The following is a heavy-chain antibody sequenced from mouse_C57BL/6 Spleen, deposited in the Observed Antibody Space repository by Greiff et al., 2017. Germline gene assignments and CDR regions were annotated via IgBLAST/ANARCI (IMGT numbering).Heavy chain of an antibody. Sequence: QVQLKQPGAELVKPGASVKLSCKASGYTFTSYWMHWVKQRPGQGLEWIGMIHPNSGSTNYNEKFKSKATLTVDKSSSTDYMQLSSLTSEDSAVYYCASDRTGYAMDYWGQGTSVTVSS. V-gene: IGHV1-64*01. J-gene: IGHJ4*01. CDR1: GYTFTSYW. CDR2: IHPNSGST. D-gene: IGHD3-1*01. CDR3: ASDRTGYAMDY.